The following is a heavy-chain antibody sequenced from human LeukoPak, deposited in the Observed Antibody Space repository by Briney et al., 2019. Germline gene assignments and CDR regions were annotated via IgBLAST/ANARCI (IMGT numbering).Heavy chain of an antibody. J-gene: IGHJ1*01. V-gene: IGHV3-23*01. Sequence: GSLRLSCAASGFTFSSYGMSWVRQAPGKGLEWVSAISGSGGSTYYADSVKGRFTISRDNSKNTLYLQMNSLRAEDTAVYYCASHERALEYFQHWGQGTLSPSPQ. CDR2: ISGSGGST. CDR3: ASHERALEYFQH. CDR1: GFTFSSYG.